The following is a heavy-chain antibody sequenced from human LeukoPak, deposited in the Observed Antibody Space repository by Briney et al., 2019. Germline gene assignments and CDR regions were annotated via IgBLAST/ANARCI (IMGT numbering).Heavy chain of an antibody. D-gene: IGHD4-17*01. V-gene: IGHV4-34*01. CDR1: GGSFSGYY. CDR2: INHSGST. J-gene: IGHJ1*01. Sequence: SETLSLTCAVYGGSFSGYYWSWIRQPPGKGLEWTGEINHSGSTNYNPSLKSRVTISVDTSKNQFSLKLSSVTAADTAVYYCARGPYGDYEYFQHWGQGTLVTVSS. CDR3: ARGPYGDYEYFQH.